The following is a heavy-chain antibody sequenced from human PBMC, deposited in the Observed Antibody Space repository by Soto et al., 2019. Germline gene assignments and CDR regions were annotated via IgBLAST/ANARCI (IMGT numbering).Heavy chain of an antibody. V-gene: IGHV6-1*01. D-gene: IGHD3-22*01. CDR2: TYYRSKWYN. J-gene: IGHJ4*02. CDR1: GDSVSSNSAA. CDR3: ARAYYYDSSGYYSSLPLFFDY. Sequence: SQTLSLTCAISGDSVSSNSAAWNWIRQSPSRGLEWLGRTYYRSKWYNDYAVSVKSRITINPDTSKNQFSLQLNSVTPEDTAVYYCARAYYYDSSGYYSSLPLFFDYWGQGTLVTVSS.